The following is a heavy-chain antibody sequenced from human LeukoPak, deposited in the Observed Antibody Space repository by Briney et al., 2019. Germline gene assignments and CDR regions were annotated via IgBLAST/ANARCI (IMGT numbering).Heavy chain of an antibody. Sequence: GGSLRLSCAASGFIFSQYSMNWVRQAPGKGPEWVSHIRSSSETFYADSVKGRFTISRDNARNSLYLQMNNLRGEDTAIYYCARDAGNSGYGCDLWGQGTLVTVSS. D-gene: IGHD5-12*01. CDR2: IRSSSET. J-gene: IGHJ5*02. CDR1: GFIFSQYS. CDR3: ARDAGNSGYGCDL. V-gene: IGHV3-48*01.